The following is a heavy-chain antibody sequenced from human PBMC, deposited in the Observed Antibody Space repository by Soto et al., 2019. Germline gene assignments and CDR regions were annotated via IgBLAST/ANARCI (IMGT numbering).Heavy chain of an antibody. V-gene: IGHV3-7*03. CDR3: ARDWTIFGVVIIQNYYYGMDV. CDR2: IKQDGSEK. D-gene: IGHD3-3*01. CDR1: GFTFSSYW. J-gene: IGHJ6*02. Sequence: PGGSLRLSCAASGFTFSSYWMSWVRQAPGKGLEWVANIKQDGSEKYYVDSVKGRFTISRDNAKNSLYLQMNSLRAEDTAVYYCARDWTIFGVVIIQNYYYGMDVWGQGTTVTVYS.